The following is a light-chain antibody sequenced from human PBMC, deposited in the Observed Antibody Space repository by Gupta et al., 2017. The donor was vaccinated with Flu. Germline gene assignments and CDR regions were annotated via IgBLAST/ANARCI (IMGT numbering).Light chain of an antibody. V-gene: IGKV1-39*01. CDR2: LVS. Sequence: DTEITPPPSFLSASVGDRVTITCRASQSISRYLNWYQQKPGKAPKLLIYLVSSLQSGVPSRFSGGGSGPDFTLTISSLHPEDFATYYCQQSYSSPYTFGQGTKLEIK. CDR1: QSISRY. J-gene: IGKJ2*01. CDR3: QQSYSSPYT.